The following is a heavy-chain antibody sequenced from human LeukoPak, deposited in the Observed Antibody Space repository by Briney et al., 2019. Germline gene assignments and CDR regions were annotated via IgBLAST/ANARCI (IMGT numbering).Heavy chain of an antibody. V-gene: IGHV3-7*01. D-gene: IGHD6-13*01. J-gene: IGHJ5*02. CDR3: ARCGPSSSWYRGDNWLDP. Sequence: PGGSLRLSCAASGFTFSSYWMSWVRQAPGKGLEWVANIKQDGSEKYYVDSVKGRFTISRDNAKNSLYLQMNSLRAEDTAVYYCARCGPSSSWYRGDNWLDPWGQGTLVTVSS. CDR2: IKQDGSEK. CDR1: GFTFSSYW.